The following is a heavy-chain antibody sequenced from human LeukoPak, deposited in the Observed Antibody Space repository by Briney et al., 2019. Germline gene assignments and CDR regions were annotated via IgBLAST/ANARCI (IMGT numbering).Heavy chain of an antibody. CDR2: INHSGST. V-gene: IGHV4-34*01. CDR3: ARERVLLWFGELPYYFDY. CDR1: GFDFSAYA. D-gene: IGHD3-10*01. Sequence: GSLRLSCVASGFDFSAYAMSWIRQPPGKGLEWIGEINHSGSTNYNPSLKSRVTISVDTSKNQFSLKLSSVTAADTAVYYCARERVLLWFGELPYYFDYWGQGTLVTVSS. J-gene: IGHJ4*02.